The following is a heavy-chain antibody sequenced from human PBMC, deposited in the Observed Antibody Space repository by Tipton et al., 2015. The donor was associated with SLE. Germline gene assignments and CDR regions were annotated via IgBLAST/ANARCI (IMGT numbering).Heavy chain of an antibody. Sequence: TLSLTCAVYGGSFDDYYWAWIRQHPGKGLEWIGYIYYDGGTSYNPSLKSRVTMSVDKSKNQFSLQLSSVTAADTAVYYCARRLVSGNYYQEIDYWGHGTLVTVSS. CDR2: IYYDGGT. D-gene: IGHD1-26*01. J-gene: IGHJ4*01. V-gene: IGHV4-31*11. CDR1: GGSFDDYY. CDR3: ARRLVSGNYYQEIDY.